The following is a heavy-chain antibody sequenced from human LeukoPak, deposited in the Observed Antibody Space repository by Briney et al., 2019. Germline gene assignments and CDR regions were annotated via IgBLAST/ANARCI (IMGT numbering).Heavy chain of an antibody. CDR2: INPSSGGT. CDR3: ARDPRYYYDSSGYYPFDY. D-gene: IGHD3-22*01. CDR1: GYTFTGYY. V-gene: IGHV1-2*02. Sequence: ASVKISCKACGYTFTGYYMHWVRQAPGQGLEWMGWINPSSGGTNYAQKFQGRVTMTRDTSISTAYMELSRLRSDDTAVYYCARDPRYYYDSSGYYPFDYWGQGTLVTVSS. J-gene: IGHJ4*02.